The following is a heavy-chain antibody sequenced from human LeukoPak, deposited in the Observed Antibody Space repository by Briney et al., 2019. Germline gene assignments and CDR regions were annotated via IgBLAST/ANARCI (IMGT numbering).Heavy chain of an antibody. D-gene: IGHD6-13*01. CDR1: GFTFDDYA. V-gene: IGHV3-9*01. Sequence: GRSLRLSCAASGFTFDDYAMHWVRQAPGKGLEWVSGISWNSGSIGYAGSVKGRFTISRDNAKNSLYLQMNSLRAEDTALYYCAKARGSSSWYRFDPWGQGTLVTVSS. CDR2: ISWNSGSI. CDR3: AKARGSSSWYRFDP. J-gene: IGHJ5*02.